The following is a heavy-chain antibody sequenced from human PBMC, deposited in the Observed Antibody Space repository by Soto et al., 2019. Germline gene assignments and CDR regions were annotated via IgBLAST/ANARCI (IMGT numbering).Heavy chain of an antibody. V-gene: IGHV4-39*01. CDR3: ARHEGNGNVWPLDY. D-gene: IGHD2-8*01. CDR1: GDSIGTTHAY. J-gene: IGHJ4*02. CDR2: IHYSGST. Sequence: SETLSLTCSVSGDSIGTTHAYWAWIRQSPGKGLEWIGNIHYSGSTYYMPSLRSRVTLSVDTSKNQFSLRLTSVTAEDTAVYYCARHEGNGNVWPLDYWGQGILVTVSS.